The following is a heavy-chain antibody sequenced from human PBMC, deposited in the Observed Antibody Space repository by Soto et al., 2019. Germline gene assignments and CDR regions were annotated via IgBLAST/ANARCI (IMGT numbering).Heavy chain of an antibody. CDR1: GFTFSSFA. CDR3: AKLTRGSCYSAFDC. J-gene: IGHJ4*02. CDR2: ICGDGETT. V-gene: IGHV3-23*01. Sequence: GGSLRLSCAASGFTFSSFAMTWVRQAPGKGLEWVSTICGDGETTYYADSVKGRFTISRDNSNNTVHLQMNSLRADDTSLYYCAKLTRGSCYSAFDCWGQGTLVTVSS. D-gene: IGHD2-15*01.